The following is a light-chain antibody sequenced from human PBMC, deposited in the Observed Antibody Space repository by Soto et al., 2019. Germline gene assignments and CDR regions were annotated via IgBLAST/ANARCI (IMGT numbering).Light chain of an antibody. CDR3: QQAHIVPFT. J-gene: IGKJ5*01. CDR1: QSISNY. CDR2: AAS. V-gene: IGKV1D-12*01. Sequence: DIQMTQSPSSVSASVGDRVTITCRASQSISNYLAWYQHKPGKAPKLLIYAASALQSGVPLRFRGSGSGTDFTLTISSLQPEDFATYFCQQAHIVPFTFGQGTRLEIK.